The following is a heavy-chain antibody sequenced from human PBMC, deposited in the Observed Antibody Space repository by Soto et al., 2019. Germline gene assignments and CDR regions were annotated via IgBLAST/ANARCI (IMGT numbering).Heavy chain of an antibody. CDR2: ISAYNGNT. Sequence: ASVKVSCKASGYTFTSYGISWVRQAPGQGLEWMGWISAYNGNTNYAQKLQGRVTMTTDTSTGTAYMELRGLRSDDTAVYYCARGWSGKAGRNLYYYYYYMDVWGKGTTVTVSS. CDR1: GYTFTSYG. V-gene: IGHV1-18*01. CDR3: ARGWSGKAGRNLYYYYYYMDV. J-gene: IGHJ6*03. D-gene: IGHD3-3*01.